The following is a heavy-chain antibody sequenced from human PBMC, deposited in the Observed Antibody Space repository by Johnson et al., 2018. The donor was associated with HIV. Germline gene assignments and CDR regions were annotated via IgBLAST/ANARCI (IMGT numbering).Heavy chain of an antibody. D-gene: IGHD6-6*01. V-gene: IGHV3-7*05. J-gene: IGHJ3*01. Sequence: VQLVESGGGLVQPGGSLRLSCAAPGFTFSSYWMSWVRQAPGKGLEWVANIKQDGSEKYYVDSVKGRFTISRDNAKNSLFLQMNSLRAEDTAVYYCAAIAARPLDAFDLWGQGTMVTVSS. CDR3: AAIAARPLDAFDL. CDR1: GFTFSSYW. CDR2: IKQDGSEK.